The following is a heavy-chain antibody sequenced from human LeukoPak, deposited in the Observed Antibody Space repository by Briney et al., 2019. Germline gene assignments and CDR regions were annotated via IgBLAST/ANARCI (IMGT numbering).Heavy chain of an antibody. CDR2: IIPIFGTA. D-gene: IGHD3-9*01. Sequence: SVKVSCKVSGYTLTELSMHWVRQAPGQGLEWMGGIIPIFGTANYAQKFQGRVTITADESTSTAYMELSSLRSEDTAVYYCARDRGRSYYDILTGYYSVWFDPWGQGTLVTVSS. CDR1: GYTLTELS. J-gene: IGHJ5*02. V-gene: IGHV1-69*13. CDR3: ARDRGRSYYDILTGYYSVWFDP.